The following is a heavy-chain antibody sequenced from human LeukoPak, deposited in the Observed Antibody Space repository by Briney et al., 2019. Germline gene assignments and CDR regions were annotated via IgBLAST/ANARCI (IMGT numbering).Heavy chain of an antibody. V-gene: IGHV3-53*01. CDR1: GFTVSSNY. CDR3: ARMHVAMFDY. J-gene: IGHJ4*02. D-gene: IGHD2-15*01. Sequence: GGSLRLSCAASGFTVSSNYMSWVRQAPGKGLEWVSVIYSGGSTYYADSVKGRFTISRDNSKNTLYLQMNSLRVEDTAVYYCARMHVAMFDYWGQGTLVTVSS. CDR2: IYSGGST.